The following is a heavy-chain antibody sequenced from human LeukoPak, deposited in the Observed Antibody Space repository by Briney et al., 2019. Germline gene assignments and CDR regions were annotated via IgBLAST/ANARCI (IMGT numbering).Heavy chain of an antibody. V-gene: IGHV3-48*03. Sequence: GGSLRLSCTASGFTVSTYEMNWVRQAPGKGLEWVSYISGSGSTRYYADSGKGRFTISRDTAKNSLYLQMSSLRAEATALYYCAREGGWATPANDYWGQGTLVTVSS. J-gene: IGHJ4*02. CDR3: AREGGWATPANDY. CDR2: ISGSGSTR. D-gene: IGHD1-26*01. CDR1: GFTVSTYE.